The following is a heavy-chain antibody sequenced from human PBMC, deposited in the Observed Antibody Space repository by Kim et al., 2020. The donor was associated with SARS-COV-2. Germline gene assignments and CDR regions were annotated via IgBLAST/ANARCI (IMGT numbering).Heavy chain of an antibody. CDR1: GYTFSKYY. CDR2: INPSGGTT. J-gene: IGHJ3*01. V-gene: IGHV1-46*01. CDR3: ARGGDQLVVVAGTDGFDV. D-gene: IGHD2-15*01. Sequence: ASVKVSCKASGYTFSKYYINWVRQAPGQGLEWMGIINPSGGTTRYAQRFQGRVSLTRETSTDTVYMEMSSVRSEDTAVYYCARGGDQLVVVAGTDGFDVWGQGTMVTVSS.